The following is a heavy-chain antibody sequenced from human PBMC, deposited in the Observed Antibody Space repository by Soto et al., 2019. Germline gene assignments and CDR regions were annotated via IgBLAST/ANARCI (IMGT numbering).Heavy chain of an antibody. D-gene: IGHD6-6*01. CDR3: ARHGYTSSSSCFDP. CDR1: GGSISSGDYS. Sequence: QLQLQESGSGLVKPSQTLSLTCAVSGGSISSGDYSWSWIRQPPGKGLEWIGYIYQSGSTYYNPSLNSRATISVDKSKNQFSLRLNSVTAADTAVYYCARHGYTSSSSCFDPWGQGTLVTVSS. CDR2: IYQSGST. V-gene: IGHV4-30-2*01. J-gene: IGHJ5*02.